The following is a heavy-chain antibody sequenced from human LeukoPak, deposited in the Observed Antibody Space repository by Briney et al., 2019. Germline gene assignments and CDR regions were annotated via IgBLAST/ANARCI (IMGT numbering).Heavy chain of an antibody. D-gene: IGHD2-15*01. Sequence: GASVKVSCKASGYTSTSYGISWVRQAPGQGLEWMGWISAYNGNTNYAQKLRGRVTMTTDTSTSTAYMELRSLRSDDTAVYYCARDWGYCSGGSCPNFDYWGQGTLVTVSS. J-gene: IGHJ4*02. CDR1: GYTSTSYG. CDR2: ISAYNGNT. V-gene: IGHV1-18*01. CDR3: ARDWGYCSGGSCPNFDY.